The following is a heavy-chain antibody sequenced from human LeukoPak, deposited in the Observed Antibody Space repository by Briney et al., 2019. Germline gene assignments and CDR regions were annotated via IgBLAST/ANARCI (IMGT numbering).Heavy chain of an antibody. CDR2: MNPNSGNT. CDR1: GYTFTSYG. D-gene: IGHD3-10*01. CDR3: ARTKGGVVRGVTVLGY. V-gene: IGHV1-8*02. J-gene: IGHJ4*02. Sequence: ASVKVSCKASGYTFTSYGISWVRQAPGQGLEWMGWMNPNSGNTGYAQKFQGRVTMTRNTSISTAYMELSSLRSEDTAVYYCARTKGGVVRGVTVLGYWGQGTLVTVSS.